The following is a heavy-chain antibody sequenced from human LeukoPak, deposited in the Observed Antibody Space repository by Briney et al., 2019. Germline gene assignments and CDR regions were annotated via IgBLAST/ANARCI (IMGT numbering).Heavy chain of an antibody. CDR3: ARGPVDTAPGNFGF. V-gene: IGHV3-30-3*01. D-gene: IGHD5-18*01. CDR2: ISYDGSNK. CDR1: GFTFRSYA. Sequence: PGGSLRLSCAASGFTFRSYAMHWVRQAPGKGLEWVAVISYDGSNKYFADSVKGRFTISRDNSKNTLYLQMNSLRAEDTAVYYCARGPVDTAPGNFGFWGQGTLVTVPS. J-gene: IGHJ4*02.